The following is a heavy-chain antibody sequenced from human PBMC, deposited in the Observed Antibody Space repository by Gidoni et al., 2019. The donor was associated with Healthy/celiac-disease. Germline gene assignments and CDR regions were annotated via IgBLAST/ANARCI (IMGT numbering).Heavy chain of an antibody. D-gene: IGHD6-13*01. CDR1: GGPVSSGSYY. Sequence: QVQLQESGPGLVQPSETLSLTCTGAGGPVSSGSYYWSWIRQPPGKGLEWIGYIYSSGSTNYHPSLKSRVTISVDTSKNQFSLKLSSVTAADTAVYYCARDHLAAAVYYFDYWGQGTLVTVSS. V-gene: IGHV4-61*01. J-gene: IGHJ4*02. CDR3: ARDHLAAAVYYFDY. CDR2: IYSSGST.